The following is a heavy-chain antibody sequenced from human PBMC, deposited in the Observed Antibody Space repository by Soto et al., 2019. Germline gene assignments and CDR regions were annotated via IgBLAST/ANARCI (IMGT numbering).Heavy chain of an antibody. CDR1: GFIFSNYA. CDR2: ISGSGVNT. V-gene: IGHV3-23*01. D-gene: IGHD5-18*01. J-gene: IGHJ6*02. Sequence: GGSLRLSCAASGFIFSNYAMSWVRQAPGKGPEWVSSISGSGVNTFYADSVKGRFTISRDNSKNMLYLQMSSLRAEDTALYYCAKDFLHDRIQDYYNCIDVSDQATTVTVSS. CDR3: AKDFLHDRIQDYYNCIDV.